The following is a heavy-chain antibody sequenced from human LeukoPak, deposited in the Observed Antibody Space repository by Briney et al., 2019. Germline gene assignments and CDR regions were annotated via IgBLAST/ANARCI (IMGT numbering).Heavy chain of an antibody. Sequence: SETLSLTCAVYGGSFSGYYWSWIRQPPGKGLEWIGEINHSGSTNYNPPLKSRVTISVDTSKNQFSLQLNSVTPEDTAVYYCARTYYYDSSGYYYYDFQHWGQGTLVTVSS. CDR3: ARTYYYDSSGYYYYDFQH. J-gene: IGHJ1*01. CDR2: INHSGST. D-gene: IGHD3-22*01. V-gene: IGHV4-34*01. CDR1: GGSFSGYY.